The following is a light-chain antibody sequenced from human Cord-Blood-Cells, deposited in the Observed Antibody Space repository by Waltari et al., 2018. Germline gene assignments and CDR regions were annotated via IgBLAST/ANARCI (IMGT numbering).Light chain of an antibody. CDR2: GAS. V-gene: IGKV3-20*01. CDR1: QSVSSSY. J-gene: IGKJ1*01. Sequence: EIVLTQSPGTLSLSPGERPTLSCRASQSVSSSYLAWYQQKPGQAPRLLIYGASSRVTGIPDMFSGSGSGTDFTLTISRLEPEDFAVYYCQQYGSSPQTFGQGTKVEIK. CDR3: QQYGSSPQT.